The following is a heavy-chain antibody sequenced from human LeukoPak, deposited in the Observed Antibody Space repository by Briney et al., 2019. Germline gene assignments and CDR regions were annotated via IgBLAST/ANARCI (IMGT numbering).Heavy chain of an antibody. CDR3: ARDALGSLDY. V-gene: IGHV3-7*01. Sequence: PGGSLRLSCAASGFTFSSYWMAWVRQVPGQGPEWVANIKQDESEKYYVDPVKGRFTISRDNAKNSLFLQMNSLRVEDTAVYYCARDALGSLDYWGQGTLVTVSS. CDR2: IKQDESEK. J-gene: IGHJ4*02. CDR1: GFTFSSYW. D-gene: IGHD3-16*01.